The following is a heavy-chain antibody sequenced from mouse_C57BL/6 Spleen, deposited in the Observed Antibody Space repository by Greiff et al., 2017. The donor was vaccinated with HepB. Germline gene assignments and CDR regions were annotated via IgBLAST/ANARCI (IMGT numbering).Heavy chain of an antibody. J-gene: IGHJ3*01. CDR3: ARIYSNYGAWFAY. D-gene: IGHD2-5*01. CDR2: INPNNGGT. CDR1: GYTFTDYN. V-gene: IGHV1-18*01. Sequence: VQLQQSGPELVKPGASVKIPCKASGYTFTDYNMDWVKQSHGKSLEWIGDINPNNGGTIYNQKFKGKATLTVDKSSSTAYMELRSLTSEDTAVYYCARIYSNYGAWFAYWGQGTLVTVSA.